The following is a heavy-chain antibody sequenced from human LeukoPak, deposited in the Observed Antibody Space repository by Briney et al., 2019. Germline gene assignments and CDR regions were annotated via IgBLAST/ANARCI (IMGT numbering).Heavy chain of an antibody. CDR3: ARYPGRAAAVPRFDY. Sequence: GGSLRLSCAASGFTVSTNYMSWVRQAPGKGLEWVGIIYAGGNTYYADSVQGRFSISRDSYNNTVYLQMNSLRPEDTAVYYCARYPGRAAAVPRFDYWGQGTLVTVSS. CDR2: IYAGGNT. J-gene: IGHJ4*02. CDR1: GFTVSTNY. D-gene: IGHD6-13*01. V-gene: IGHV3-66*01.